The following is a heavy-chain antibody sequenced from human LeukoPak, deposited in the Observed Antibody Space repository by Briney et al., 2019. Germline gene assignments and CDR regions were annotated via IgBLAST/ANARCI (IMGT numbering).Heavy chain of an antibody. V-gene: IGHV4-39*01. CDR2: IYYSGST. CDR3: ASRGQAWSGYTVLGTDAFDI. CDR1: GGSISSSSYY. Sequence: PSETLSLTCTVSGGSISSSSYYWGWIRQPPGKGLEWIGSIYYSGSTYYNPSPKSRVTISVDTSKNQFSLKLSSVTAADAAVYYCASRGQAWSGYTVLGTDAFDIWGQGTMVTVSS. J-gene: IGHJ3*02. D-gene: IGHD3-3*01.